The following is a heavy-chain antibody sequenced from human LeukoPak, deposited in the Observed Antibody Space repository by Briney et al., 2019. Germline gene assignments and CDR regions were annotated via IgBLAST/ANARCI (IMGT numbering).Heavy chain of an antibody. D-gene: IGHD6-13*01. J-gene: IGHJ3*02. Sequence: SETLSLTCTVSGGSISSGGYYWIWIRQHPGKGLEWIGYIYYSGSTYYNPSLKSRVTISVDTSKNQFSLKLSSVTAADTAVYYCARGWSTGQIAAAGSDDAFDIWGQGTMVTVSS. V-gene: IGHV4-31*03. CDR1: GGSISSGGYY. CDR3: ARGWSTGQIAAAGSDDAFDI. CDR2: IYYSGST.